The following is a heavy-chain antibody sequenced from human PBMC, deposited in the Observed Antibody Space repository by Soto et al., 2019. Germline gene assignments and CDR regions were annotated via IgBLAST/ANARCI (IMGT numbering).Heavy chain of an antibody. D-gene: IGHD1-26*01. V-gene: IGHV3-30*03. Sequence: QVQLVESGGGVVQPGRSLRLSCAASGFPFTTYGMHWVREGPGKGLEWVAVISYDGSNTYYADSVKGRFTISRDNSKNTLYLQMNSLRPEDTALYYCVGSQYYFDDRVQGTLVTVSS. CDR3: VGSQYYFDD. J-gene: IGHJ4*02. CDR1: GFPFTTYG. CDR2: ISYDGSNT.